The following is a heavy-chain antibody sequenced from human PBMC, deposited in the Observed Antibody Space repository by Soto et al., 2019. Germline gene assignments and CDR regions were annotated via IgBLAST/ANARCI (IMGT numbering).Heavy chain of an antibody. V-gene: IGHV3-48*03. D-gene: IGHD6-13*01. J-gene: IGHJ6*02. CDR3: ASSEQQLDYGMDV. CDR1: GFTFSSYE. CDR2: ISSSGSTI. Sequence: PGGSLRLSCAASGFTFSSYEMNWVRQAPGKGLEWVSYISSSGSTIYYADSVKGRFTISRDNAKNSLYLQMNSLRAEDTAVYYCASSEQQLDYGMDVWGQGTTVTVYS.